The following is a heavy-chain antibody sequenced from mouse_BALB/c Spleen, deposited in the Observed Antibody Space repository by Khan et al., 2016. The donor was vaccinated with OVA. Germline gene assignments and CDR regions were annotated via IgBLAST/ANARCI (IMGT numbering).Heavy chain of an antibody. V-gene: IGHV5-12-2*01. CDR2: ISNGGGGP. CDR3: ARQITATFAMDY. D-gene: IGHD1-2*01. CDR1: GFTFSIYT. J-gene: IGHJ4*01. Sequence: DVKLVESGGGLVQPGGSLKLSCAASGFTFSIYTMSWVRQTPEKRLEWVAYISNGGGGPFYPDTVKGRFSISRDNAKNTLYLHMSSLKSEDTAMYFCARQITATFAMDYWGQGTSVTVSS.